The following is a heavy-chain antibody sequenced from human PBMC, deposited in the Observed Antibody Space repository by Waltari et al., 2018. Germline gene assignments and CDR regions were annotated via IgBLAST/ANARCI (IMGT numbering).Heavy chain of an antibody. D-gene: IGHD6-19*01. J-gene: IGHJ4*02. Sequence: QVQLQESGPGLVKPSETLSLTCAVSGYSISSGYYWGWIRQPPGKGLEWIGSIYHSGSTDYTPSLKSRVTISVDTSKNQFSLKLSSVTAADTAVYYCARVTGIAVAGHYFDYWGQGTLVTVSS. CDR2: IYHSGST. CDR3: ARVTGIAVAGHYFDY. CDR1: GYSISSGYY. V-gene: IGHV4-38-2*01.